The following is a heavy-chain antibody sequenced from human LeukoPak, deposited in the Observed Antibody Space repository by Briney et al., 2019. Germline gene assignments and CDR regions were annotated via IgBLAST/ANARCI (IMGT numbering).Heavy chain of an antibody. V-gene: IGHV3-53*01. Sequence: LAGGSLRLSCAASGFTVSSNYMGWVRQAPGKGLEWVSVIYSGGSTYYADSVKGRFTISRDNSKNTLYLQMNSLRAEDTAVYYCARGPRSDYWGQGTLVTVSS. CDR1: GFTVSSNY. J-gene: IGHJ4*02. CDR3: ARGPRSDY. CDR2: IYSGGST.